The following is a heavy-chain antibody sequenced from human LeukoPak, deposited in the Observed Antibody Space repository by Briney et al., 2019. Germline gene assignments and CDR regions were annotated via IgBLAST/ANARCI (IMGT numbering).Heavy chain of an antibody. Sequence: PSETLSLTCTVSGGSISSYYWSWIRQPPGKGLEWIGYIYYSGSTNYNPSLKSRVTISVDTSKNQFSLKLSSVTAADTAVYYCARPYGGKGSIDYWGQGTLVTVSS. CDR2: IYYSGST. CDR1: GGSISSYY. V-gene: IGHV4-59*08. D-gene: IGHD4-23*01. J-gene: IGHJ4*02. CDR3: ARPYGGKGSIDY.